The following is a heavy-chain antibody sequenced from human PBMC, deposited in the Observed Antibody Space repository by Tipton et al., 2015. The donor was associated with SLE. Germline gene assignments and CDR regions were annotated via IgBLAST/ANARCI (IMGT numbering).Heavy chain of an antibody. CDR3: ARVTYGEGAFDI. Sequence: QSGAEVKKPGASVKVSCKASGYTFTSYAMHWVRQAPGQRLEWIGWINAGNGNTKYSQKFQGRVTITRDTSASTAYMGLSSLISEDTAVYYCARVTYGEGAFDIWGQGTMVTVSS. D-gene: IGHD4-17*01. CDR1: GYTFTSYA. V-gene: IGHV1-3*01. J-gene: IGHJ3*02. CDR2: INAGNGNT.